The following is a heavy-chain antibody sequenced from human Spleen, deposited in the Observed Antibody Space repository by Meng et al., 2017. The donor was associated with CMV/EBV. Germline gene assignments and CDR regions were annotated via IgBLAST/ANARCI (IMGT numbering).Heavy chain of an antibody. CDR1: GGSVSGYY. CDR3: ARIDSGNYYNWFDP. D-gene: IGHD1-26*01. CDR2: INHSGST. V-gene: IGHV4-34*01. Sequence: GYGGSVSGYYWSWSRQPPGKGLEWIGEINHSGSTNYNPSLKSRVTISVDTSKNQFSLKLSSVTAADTAVYYCARIDSGNYYNWFDPWGQGTLVTVSS. J-gene: IGHJ5*02.